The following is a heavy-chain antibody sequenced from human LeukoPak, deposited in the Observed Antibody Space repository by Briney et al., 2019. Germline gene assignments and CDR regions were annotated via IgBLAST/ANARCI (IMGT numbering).Heavy chain of an antibody. CDR3: TTDYRPYYGDDLYYFDY. Sequence: PGGSLRLSCAASGFTFSNAWMSWVRQAPGKGLEWVGRIKSKTDGGTTDHAAPVRGRFTISRDDSKNTLYLQMNSLKTEDTAVYYCTTDYRPYYGDDLYYFDYWGQGTLVTVSS. D-gene: IGHD4-17*01. J-gene: IGHJ4*02. CDR2: IKSKTDGGTT. CDR1: GFTFSNAW. V-gene: IGHV3-15*01.